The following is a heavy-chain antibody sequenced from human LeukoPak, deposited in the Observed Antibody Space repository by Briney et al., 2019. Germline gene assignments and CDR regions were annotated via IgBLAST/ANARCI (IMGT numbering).Heavy chain of an antibody. CDR2: IWYDGSNK. CDR1: GFTFSSYG. D-gene: IGHD3-22*01. J-gene: IGHJ4*02. V-gene: IGHV3-33*01. Sequence: HGGSLRLSCAASGFTFSSYGMHWVRQAPGKGLEWVAVIWYDGSNKYYADSVKGRFTISRDNSKNTLYLQMNSLRAEDTAVYYCARDRDSSGYYYESTPFDYWGQGTLVTVSS. CDR3: ARDRDSSGYYYESTPFDY.